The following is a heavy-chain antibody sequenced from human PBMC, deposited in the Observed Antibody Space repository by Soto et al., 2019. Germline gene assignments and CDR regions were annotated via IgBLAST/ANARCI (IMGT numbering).Heavy chain of an antibody. CDR2: IRSKANSYAT. CDR1: GFTFSGSA. D-gene: IGHD4-17*01. Sequence: GGSLRLSCAASGFTFSGSAMHWVRQASGKGLEWVGRIRSKANSYATAYAASVKGRFTISRDDSKNTAYLQMNSLKTEDTAVYYCARLGLDDYGDPSWFDPWGQGTLVTVSS. J-gene: IGHJ5*02. CDR3: ARLGLDDYGDPSWFDP. V-gene: IGHV3-73*01.